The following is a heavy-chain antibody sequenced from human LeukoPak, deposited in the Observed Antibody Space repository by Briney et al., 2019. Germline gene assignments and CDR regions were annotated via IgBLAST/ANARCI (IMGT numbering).Heavy chain of an antibody. CDR2: ISYDGSNK. J-gene: IGHJ5*02. CDR1: GFTFSSYA. CDR3: ARDPASAGWFDP. Sequence: PGGSLRLSCAASGFTFSSYAMRWVRQAPGKGLEWVAVISYDGSNKYYADSVKGRFTISRDNSKNTLYLQMNSLRAEDTAVYYCARDPASAGWFDPWGQGTLVTVSS. V-gene: IGHV3-30-3*01.